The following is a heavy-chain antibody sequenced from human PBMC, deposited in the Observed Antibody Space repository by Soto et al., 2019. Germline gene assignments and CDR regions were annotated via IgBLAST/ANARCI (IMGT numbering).Heavy chain of an antibody. CDR2: IYWDDDK. J-gene: IGHJ5*02. CDR3: AHRGTVRGGLTHSGEAAAGTYNWFDP. V-gene: IGHV2-5*02. D-gene: IGHD6-13*01. CDR1: GFSLSTSGVG. Sequence: SGPTLVKPTQTLTLTCTFSGFSLSTSGVGVGWIRQPPGKALEWLALIYWDDDKRYSPSLKSRLTITKDTSKNQVVLTMTHMAPVDTATYYCAHRGTVRGGLTHSGEAAAGTYNWFDPWGQGTLVTVSS.